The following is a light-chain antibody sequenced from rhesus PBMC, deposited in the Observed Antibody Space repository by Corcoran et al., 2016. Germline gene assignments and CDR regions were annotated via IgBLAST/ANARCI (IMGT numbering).Light chain of an antibody. J-gene: IGKJ4*01. CDR2: YTA. CDR3: QQHYSHHPT. CDR1: QAIYNY. V-gene: IGKV1S3*01. Sequence: DIQMTQSPSSLFASIGDTVTITRRASQAIYNYLDWYQQKPGKAPKPLIYYTARLKSGVPSRFSGRGSGTDFTLPISSLQPEDFATYYCQQHYSHHPTFGGGTKVEIK.